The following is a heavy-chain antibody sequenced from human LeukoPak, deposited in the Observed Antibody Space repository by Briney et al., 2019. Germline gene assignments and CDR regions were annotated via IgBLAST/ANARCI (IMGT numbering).Heavy chain of an antibody. CDR2: INPNSGGT. V-gene: IGHV1-2*02. D-gene: IGHD3-22*01. J-gene: IGHJ4*02. CDR3: ARYPRDNTNYYDSSGYYLDY. Sequence: APVKVSCKASGYTFTGYYMHWVRQAPGQGLEWMGWINPNSGGTNYAQKFQGRVTMTRDTSISTAYMELSRLRSDDTAVYYCARYPRDNTNYYDSSGYYLDYWGQGTLVTVSS. CDR1: GYTFTGYY.